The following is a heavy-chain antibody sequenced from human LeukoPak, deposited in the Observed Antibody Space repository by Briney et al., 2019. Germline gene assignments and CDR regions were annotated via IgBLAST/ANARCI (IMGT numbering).Heavy chain of an antibody. J-gene: IGHJ4*02. D-gene: IGHD3-10*01. CDR3: AREGVGSFDY. CDR1: RFTVSSNY. Sequence: EGSLRLSCAASRFTVSSNYMTWVRQAPGKGLEWVSYISSSSSTIYYADSVKGRFTISRDNAKNSLYLQMNSLRAGDTAVYYCAREGVGSFDYWGQGTLVTVSS. V-gene: IGHV3-48*01. CDR2: ISSSSSTI.